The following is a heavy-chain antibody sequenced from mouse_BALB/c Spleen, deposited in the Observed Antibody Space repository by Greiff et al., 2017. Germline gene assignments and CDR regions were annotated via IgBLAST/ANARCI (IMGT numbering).Heavy chain of an antibody. CDR2: ISSGGSYT. CDR1: GFTFSSYG. CDR3: ARHEEVDY. J-gene: IGHJ4*01. Sequence: EVKLMESGGDLVKPGGSLKLSCAASGFTFSSYGMSWVRQTPDKRLEWVATISSGGSYTYYPDSVKGRFTISRDNAKNTLYLQMSSLKSEDTAMYYCARHEEVDYWGQGTSVTVSS. V-gene: IGHV5-6*01.